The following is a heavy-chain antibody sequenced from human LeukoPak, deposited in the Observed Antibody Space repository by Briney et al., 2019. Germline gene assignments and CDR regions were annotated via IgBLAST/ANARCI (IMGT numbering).Heavy chain of an antibody. J-gene: IGHJ4*02. V-gene: IGHV3-23*01. D-gene: IGHD5-12*01. CDR1: GFSLSNHW. CDR3: ARNENSGWGYFDY. Sequence: SGGSLRLSCVASGFSLSNHWMNWVRQAPGKGLEWDSVIGGSNGITFYVGSVKGRFTISRDNSKDTLYLQMNSLRAEDTAVYYCARNENSGWGYFDYWGQGTLVTVSS. CDR2: IGGSNGIT.